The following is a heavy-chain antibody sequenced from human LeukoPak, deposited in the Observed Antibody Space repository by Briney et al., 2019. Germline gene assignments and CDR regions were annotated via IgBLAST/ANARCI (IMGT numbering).Heavy chain of an antibody. Sequence: GRSLRLSSADSGFTFYDYAMHWVRQAPRKGLEWVSGISWNSGSIGYADSVKGRFTISRDNAKNSLYLQMNSLRAEDTALYYCAKASYGDYAGYFDYWGQGTLVTVSS. V-gene: IGHV3-9*01. CDR2: ISWNSGSI. CDR3: AKASYGDYAGYFDY. D-gene: IGHD4-17*01. J-gene: IGHJ4*02. CDR1: GFTFYDYA.